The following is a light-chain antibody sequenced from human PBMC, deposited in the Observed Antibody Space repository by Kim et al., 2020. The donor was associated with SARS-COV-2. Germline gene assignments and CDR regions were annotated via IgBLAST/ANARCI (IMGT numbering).Light chain of an antibody. V-gene: IGKV3-11*01. CDR3: QQRNNWPLD. CDR2: DAS. CDR1: QSISNY. Sequence: EIVLTQSPATLSLSPGERATLSCKASQSISNYLAWYQQKPGQAPRLLIYDASNRATDIPARFSGSGSGTDFTLTINSLEPEDFALYYCQQRNNWPLDFGQGTRLEIK. J-gene: IGKJ5*01.